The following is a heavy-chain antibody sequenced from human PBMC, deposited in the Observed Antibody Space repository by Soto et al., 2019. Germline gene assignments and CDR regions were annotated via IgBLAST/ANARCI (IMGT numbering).Heavy chain of an antibody. V-gene: IGHV3-23*01. CDR2: ISGSGGST. CDR1: GLTFRTYA. Sequence: GGSLRLSCAAPGLTFRTYAMTWVRQAPGKGLEWVSIISGSGGSTYYADSVKGRFTVSRDNAKNSLYLQMNSLRAEDTAVYYCARDWWRQQLVPLWGQGTLVTVSS. D-gene: IGHD6-13*01. J-gene: IGHJ4*02. CDR3: ARDWWRQQLVPL.